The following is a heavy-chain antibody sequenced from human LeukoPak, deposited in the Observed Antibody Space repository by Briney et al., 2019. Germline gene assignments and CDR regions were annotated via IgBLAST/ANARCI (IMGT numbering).Heavy chain of an antibody. Sequence: GESLKISCKDAGASFTSYWIGWGRPMPGKGLDWMGIIYPGDSDIRYSPSFRGQVTISADKSISTAYLQWSSLKASDTAMYYCARLRTTATTFWFDPWGEGTLVTVSS. CDR1: GASFTSYW. V-gene: IGHV5-51*01. CDR2: IYPGDSDI. CDR3: ARLRTTATTFWFDP. D-gene: IGHD1-1*01. J-gene: IGHJ5*02.